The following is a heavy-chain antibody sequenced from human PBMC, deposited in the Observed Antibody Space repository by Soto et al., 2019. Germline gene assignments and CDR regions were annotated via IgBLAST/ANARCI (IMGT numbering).Heavy chain of an antibody. CDR3: AKVRQYPRDYFHY. CDR1: GFTGTING. V-gene: IGHV3-23*01. Sequence: GGSLRLSGGVSGFTGTINGVGGVPQAPGKGREWVSAISPNGQGIWYADSVKGRFTISRDISRNTVFLQMDSLRAEDTAVYYCAKVRQYPRDYFHYWGQGTLVTVSS. CDR2: ISPNGQGI. J-gene: IGHJ4*02. D-gene: IGHD4-4*01.